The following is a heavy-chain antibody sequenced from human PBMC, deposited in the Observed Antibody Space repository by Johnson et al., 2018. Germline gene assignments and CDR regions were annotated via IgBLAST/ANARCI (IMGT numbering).Heavy chain of an antibody. CDR2: ISGSGGST. V-gene: IGHV3-23*04. CDR3: AKHVWSGYLTEYFHH. Sequence: VQLVQGGGGLVKPGGSLGLLCAASGFTFSSYAMSWVRQAPGKGLECVSAISGSGGSTYYADSVKGRFTISRDNSKNTLYLQMNSLRAEDTAVYYCAKHVWSGYLTEYFHHWGQGTLVTVSS. D-gene: IGHD3-3*02. CDR1: GFTFSSYA. J-gene: IGHJ1*01.